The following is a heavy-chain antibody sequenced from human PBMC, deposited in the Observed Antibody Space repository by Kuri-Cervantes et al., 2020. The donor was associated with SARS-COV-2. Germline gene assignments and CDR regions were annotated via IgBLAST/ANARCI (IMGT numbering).Heavy chain of an antibody. Sequence: GGSLRLSCAASGSTFSSYSMNWVRQAPGKGLEWVSYISSSSSTIYYADSVKGRFTISRDNAKNSLYLQMNSLRAEDTAVYYCAREGLGTIFGVETYDYWGQGTLVTVSS. V-gene: IGHV3-48*01. J-gene: IGHJ4*02. CDR2: ISSSSSTI. D-gene: IGHD3-3*01. CDR1: GSTFSSYS. CDR3: AREGLGTIFGVETYDY.